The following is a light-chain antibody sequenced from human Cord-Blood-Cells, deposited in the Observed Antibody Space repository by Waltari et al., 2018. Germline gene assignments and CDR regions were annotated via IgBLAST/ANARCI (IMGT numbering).Light chain of an antibody. CDR1: QSVISK. V-gene: IGKV3-15*01. CDR3: QQYNHWPPAFT. Sequence: EIVMTQSPATLSVSPGERASLSCTASQSVISKLAWYQQKPVQAPRLLIYGASTRATGLPASFSGSGSGTEFTLSIRCLQYEDFAVYYCQQYNHWPPAFTFGPGPKVGIK. CDR2: GAS. J-gene: IGKJ3*01.